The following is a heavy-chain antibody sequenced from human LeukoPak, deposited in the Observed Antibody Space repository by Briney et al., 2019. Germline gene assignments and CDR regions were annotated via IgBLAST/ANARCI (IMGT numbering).Heavy chain of an antibody. V-gene: IGHV4-39*07. D-gene: IGHD5-24*01. CDR2: IYYSGST. Sequence: PETLSLTCTVSGGSISSSSYYWGWIRQPPGKGLEWIGSIYYSGSTYYNPSLKSRVTISVDTSKNQFSLKLSSVTAADTAVYYCARGTATAEIDYWGQGTLVTVSS. CDR1: GGSISSSSYY. CDR3: ARGTATAEIDY. J-gene: IGHJ4*02.